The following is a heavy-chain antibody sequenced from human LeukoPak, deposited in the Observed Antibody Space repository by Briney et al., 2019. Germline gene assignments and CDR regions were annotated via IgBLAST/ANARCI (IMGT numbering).Heavy chain of an antibody. CDR3: AREWGSSFDAFDI. CDR1: GFTFSSYW. Sequence: GGSLRLSCAASGFTFSSYWMSWVRQAPGKGLEWVANIKQDGSEKYYVDSVKGRFTISRDNAKNSLYLQMNSLRAEDTAVYYCAREWGSSFDAFDIWGQGTMVTVSS. V-gene: IGHV3-7*01. D-gene: IGHD6-6*01. J-gene: IGHJ3*02. CDR2: IKQDGSEK.